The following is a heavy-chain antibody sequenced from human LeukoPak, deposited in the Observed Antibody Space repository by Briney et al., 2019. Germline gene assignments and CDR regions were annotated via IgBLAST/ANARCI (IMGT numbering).Heavy chain of an antibody. V-gene: IGHV4-61*02. D-gene: IGHD2-15*01. CDR3: ARVQRQYCSGGSCYSDQYYYYYGMDV. Sequence: PSQTLSLTCTVSGGSISSGSYYWSWIRQPAGKGLEWIGRIYTSGSTNYNPSLKSRVTISVDTSKNQFSLKLSSVTAADTAVYYCARVQRQYCSGGSCYSDQYYYYYGMDVWGQGTRSPSP. CDR1: GGSISSGSYY. J-gene: IGHJ6*02. CDR2: IYTSGST.